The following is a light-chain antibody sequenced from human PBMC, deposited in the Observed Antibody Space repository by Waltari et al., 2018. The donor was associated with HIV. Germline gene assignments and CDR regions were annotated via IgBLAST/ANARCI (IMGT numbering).Light chain of an antibody. CDR2: AAS. CDR1: QGISGY. CDR3: QQLNSYPYT. J-gene: IGKJ2*01. V-gene: IGKV1-9*01. Sequence: IQLTQPPSFLSASVGDRVTITGRARQGISGYLAWSQQNPGKAPNLLIYAASTLQSGVPSRFSGSGSGTEFTLTVSSLQPEDFATYYCQQLNSYPYTFGPGTKLEI.